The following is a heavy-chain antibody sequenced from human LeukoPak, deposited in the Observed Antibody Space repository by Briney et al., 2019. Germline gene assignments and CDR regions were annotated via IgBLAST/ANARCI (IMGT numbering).Heavy chain of an antibody. CDR3: ARVRTGYSPFDY. CDR1: GGSISSYY. D-gene: IGHD3-9*01. V-gene: IGHV4-59*01. CDR2: IYYSGST. Sequence: SETLSLTCTVSGGSISSYYWSWIRQPPGKGLEWIGYIYYSGSTNYNPSLKSRVTISVDTSKNQFSLKLSSVTAADTAVYYCARVRTGYSPFDYWGQGTLVTVSS. J-gene: IGHJ4*02.